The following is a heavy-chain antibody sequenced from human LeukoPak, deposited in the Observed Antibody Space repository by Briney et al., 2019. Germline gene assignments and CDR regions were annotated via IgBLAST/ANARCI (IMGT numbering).Heavy chain of an antibody. CDR1: GGSVSSGSYY. Sequence: SQTLSLTCTVSGGSVSSGSYYWNWIRQPAGKGLEWIGQIYTGGITNYNPSLRSRVTISVDTSKNHFSLKLSSVTAADTAVYYCARSGLRYFDWSIVWGQGTLVTVSS. D-gene: IGHD3-9*01. CDR2: IYTGGIT. CDR3: ARSGLRYFDWSIV. J-gene: IGHJ4*02. V-gene: IGHV4-61*09.